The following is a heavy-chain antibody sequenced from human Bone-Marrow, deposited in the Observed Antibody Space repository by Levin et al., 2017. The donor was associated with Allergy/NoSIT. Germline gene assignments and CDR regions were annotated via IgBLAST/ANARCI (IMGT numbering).Heavy chain of an antibody. CDR3: ARVTTESEYQRQPNYFDS. CDR1: GSSVSSGFYY. CDR2: VYYSGTT. V-gene: IGHV4-61*01. Sequence: PSETLSLTCSVSGSSVSSGFYYWSWVRQPPGKGLEWIGHVYYSGTTTYNASLQIRVTISVDASKYQFSLRLNSVTAADTAVYFCARVTTESEYQRQPNYFDSWGQGVRVTVSS. D-gene: IGHD1-1*01. J-gene: IGHJ4*02.